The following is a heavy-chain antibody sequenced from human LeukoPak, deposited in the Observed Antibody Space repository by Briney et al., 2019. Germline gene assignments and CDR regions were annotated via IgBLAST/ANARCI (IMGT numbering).Heavy chain of an antibody. Sequence: PSEPLSLTCTVSGGPLSGYYWSWIRQPPGRGLEWIGYIYYSGSTNYISALKSRVTISVDRPNNQFSLKLNSVTAADTAVYYCARTPFGVVVPYFDYWGRGTLVTVSS. V-gene: IGHV4-59*01. CDR2: IYYSGST. D-gene: IGHD3-3*01. CDR3: ARTPFGVVVPYFDY. J-gene: IGHJ4*02. CDR1: GGPLSGYY.